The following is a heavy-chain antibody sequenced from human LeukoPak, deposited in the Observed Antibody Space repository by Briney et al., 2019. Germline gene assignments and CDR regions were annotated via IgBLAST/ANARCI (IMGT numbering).Heavy chain of an antibody. J-gene: IGHJ4*02. Sequence: SETLSLTCTVSGGSIGNNFWSWIRQPPGKGLEWIGYIYYIGTTNYNPSLESRVTISLDTSKSEFSLKLTSVTAADTAVYYCARGPDNWNSFFDYWGQGTLVTVSS. CDR2: IYYIGTT. CDR3: ARGPDNWNSFFDY. D-gene: IGHD1-7*01. CDR1: GGSIGNNF. V-gene: IGHV4-59*01.